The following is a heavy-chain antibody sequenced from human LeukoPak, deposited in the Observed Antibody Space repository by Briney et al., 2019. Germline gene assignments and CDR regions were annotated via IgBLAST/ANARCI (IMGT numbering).Heavy chain of an antibody. Sequence: GASVKVSCKASGGTFSSYAISWVRQAPGQGLEWMGGIIPIFGTANYAQKFQGGVTITADKSTSTAYMELSSLRSEDTAVYYCAREVLRYFDWSTPGYFDYWGQGTLVTVSS. D-gene: IGHD3-9*01. J-gene: IGHJ4*02. CDR1: GGTFSSYA. V-gene: IGHV1-69*06. CDR2: IIPIFGTA. CDR3: AREVLRYFDWSTPGYFDY.